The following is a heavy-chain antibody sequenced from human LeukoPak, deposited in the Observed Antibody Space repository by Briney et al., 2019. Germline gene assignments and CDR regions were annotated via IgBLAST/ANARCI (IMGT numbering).Heavy chain of an antibody. D-gene: IGHD2-2*01. CDR2: INPNSGGT. CDR3: ARGKVVVVPASWFDP. Sequence: ASVKVSCKASGYTFTGYYMHWVRQAPGQGLEWMGRINPNSGGTNYAQKFQGRVTKTRDTSISTAYMELSRLRSDDTAVYYCARGKVVVVPASWFDPWGQGTLVTVSS. CDR1: GYTFTGYY. V-gene: IGHV1-2*06. J-gene: IGHJ5*02.